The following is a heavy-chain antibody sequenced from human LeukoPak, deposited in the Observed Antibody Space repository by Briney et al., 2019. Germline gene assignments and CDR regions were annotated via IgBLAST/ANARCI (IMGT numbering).Heavy chain of an antibody. CDR3: ARDPYSGNYGPYYYYYMDV. J-gene: IGHJ6*03. D-gene: IGHD1-26*01. Sequence: GGSLRLSCTVSGFTVSSNSMSWVRQAPGKGLEWVSFIYSGGSTQYSDSVKGRFTISRDNARNSLYLQMNGLRPEDTAVYYCARDPYSGNYGPYYYYYMDVWGKGTTVTISS. V-gene: IGHV3-53*01. CDR1: GFTVSSNS. CDR2: IYSGGST.